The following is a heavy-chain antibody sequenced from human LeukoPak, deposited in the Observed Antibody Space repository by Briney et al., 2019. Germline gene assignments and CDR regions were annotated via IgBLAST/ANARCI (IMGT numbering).Heavy chain of an antibody. J-gene: IGHJ5*02. D-gene: IGHD4-23*01. Sequence: PGGSLRLSCAASGFTFSSYAMSWVRQAPGKGLEWVSAISGSGGSTYYADSVKGRFTISRDNPMNTLYLQMNSLRAEDTSVYYCAKGYGVRLVNNWFDPWGQGTLVTVSS. CDR2: ISGSGGST. V-gene: IGHV3-23*01. CDR3: AKGYGVRLVNNWFDP. CDR1: GFTFSSYA.